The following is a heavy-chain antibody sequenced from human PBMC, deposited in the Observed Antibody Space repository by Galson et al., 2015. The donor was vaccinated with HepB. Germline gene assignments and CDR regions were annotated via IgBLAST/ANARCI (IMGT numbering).Heavy chain of an antibody. CDR1: GGSISSGSYY. CDR3: AREVQARISPPFSWGPKMYYYYHMDV. Sequence: TLSLTCTVSGGSISSGSYYWSWIRQPAGEGLEWIGRIYTSGSTNYNPSLKSRVTMSVDTSKNQFSLKLSSVTAADTAVYYCAREVQARISPPFSWGPKMYYYYHMDVWGKGTTVTVPS. CDR2: IYTSGST. J-gene: IGHJ6*03. D-gene: IGHD6-13*01. V-gene: IGHV4-61*02.